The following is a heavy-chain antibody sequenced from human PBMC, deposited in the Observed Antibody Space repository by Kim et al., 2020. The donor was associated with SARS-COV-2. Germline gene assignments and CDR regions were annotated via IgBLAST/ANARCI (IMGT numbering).Heavy chain of an antibody. CDR3: ARELRSYYGSGGSDY. D-gene: IGHD3-10*01. V-gene: IGHV4-39*07. CDR2: IYYSGST. Sequence: SETLSLTCTVSGGSISSSSYYWGWIRQPPGKGLEWIGSIYYSGSTYYNPSLKSRVTISVDTSKNQFSLKLSSVTAADTAVYYCARELRSYYGSGGSDYWGQGTLVTVSS. J-gene: IGHJ4*02. CDR1: GGSISSSSYY.